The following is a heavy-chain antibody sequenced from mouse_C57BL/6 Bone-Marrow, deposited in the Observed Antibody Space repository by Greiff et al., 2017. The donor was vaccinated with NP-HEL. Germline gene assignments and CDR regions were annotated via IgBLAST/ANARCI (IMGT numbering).Heavy chain of an antibody. D-gene: IGHD1-1*01. Sequence: QVQLQQSGAELVMPGASVKLSCKASGYTFTSYWMHWVKQRPGQGLEWIGEIDPSDSYTNYNQKFKGKSTLTVDKSSSTAYMQLSSLTSEDSAVYYCAREEDYYYGYWYFDVWGTGTTVTVSS. CDR3: AREEDYYYGYWYFDV. J-gene: IGHJ1*03. CDR2: IDPSDSYT. V-gene: IGHV1-69*01. CDR1: GYTFTSYW.